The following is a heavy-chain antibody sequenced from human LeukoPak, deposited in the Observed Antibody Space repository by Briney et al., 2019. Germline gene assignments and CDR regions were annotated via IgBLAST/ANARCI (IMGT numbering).Heavy chain of an antibody. Sequence: SVKVSCKTSGGTFSSYAISWVRQAPGQGLEWMGGIIPISGTTNNAQKFQGRVTITADESTSTAYMELSSLRSEDTARYYCAGSAYTGGVFDYWGQGTLVTVSS. CDR1: GGTFSSYA. V-gene: IGHV1-69*13. D-gene: IGHD2-8*02. CDR3: AGSAYTGGVFDY. J-gene: IGHJ4*02. CDR2: IIPISGTT.